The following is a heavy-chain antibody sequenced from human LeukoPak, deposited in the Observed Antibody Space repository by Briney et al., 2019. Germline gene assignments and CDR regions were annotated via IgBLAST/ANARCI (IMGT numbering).Heavy chain of an antibody. V-gene: IGHV4-4*02. J-gene: IGHJ4*02. Sequence: SETLSLTCGVSGGSITTTNWWTWVRQPPGKGLEWIGEVHLDGRTNYNPSLESRLTISVDLSENHISLRLTSVTAADTAVYYCEREGGFYRPLDYSGQGTLVTVSS. D-gene: IGHD3-3*01. CDR3: EREGGFYRPLDY. CDR2: VHLDGRT. CDR1: GGSITTTNW.